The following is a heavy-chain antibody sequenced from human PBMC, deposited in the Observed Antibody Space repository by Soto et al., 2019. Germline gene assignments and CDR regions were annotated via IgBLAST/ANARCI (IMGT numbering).Heavy chain of an antibody. CDR2: IYYSGST. Sequence: PSETLSLTCTVSGGSISSSSYYWGWIRQPPGKGLEWIGSIYYSGSTYYNPSLKSRVTISVDTSKNQFSLKLSSVTAADTAVYYCARPKGWFGDPYYGMDVWGQGTTVTVSS. CDR3: ARPKGWFGDPYYGMDV. J-gene: IGHJ6*02. D-gene: IGHD3-10*01. V-gene: IGHV4-39*01. CDR1: GGSISSSSYY.